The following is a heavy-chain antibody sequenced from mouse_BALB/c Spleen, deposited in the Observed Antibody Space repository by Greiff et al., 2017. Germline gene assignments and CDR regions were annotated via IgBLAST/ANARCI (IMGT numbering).Heavy chain of an antibody. D-gene: IGHD2-1*01. CDR1: GFTFSSYT. CDR2: ISSGGSYT. J-gene: IGHJ3*01. Sequence: DVKLVESGGGLVKPGGSLKLSCAASGFTFSSYTMSWVRQTPEQRLEWVATISSGGSYTYFPDSVKGRFTISRDNAKNTLYLQMSSMKSEDTAVYYCTRDHGNYEKFDYWGQGTLVTVSA. V-gene: IGHV5-6-4*01. CDR3: TRDHGNYEKFDY.